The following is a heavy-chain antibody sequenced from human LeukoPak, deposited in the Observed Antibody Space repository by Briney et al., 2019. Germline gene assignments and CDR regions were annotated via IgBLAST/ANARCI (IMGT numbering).Heavy chain of an antibody. Sequence: GASVKVSCKASGYPFTSYGLSWVRQAPGQGLEWMGWISTYNGYTNYAQKLQGRVTMTTDTSTSTAYMELRSLRSDDTAVYYCARGSKGGAFDMWGQGTMVIVSS. J-gene: IGHJ3*02. V-gene: IGHV1-18*01. CDR1: GYPFTSYG. D-gene: IGHD1-26*01. CDR3: ARGSKGGAFDM. CDR2: ISTYNGYT.